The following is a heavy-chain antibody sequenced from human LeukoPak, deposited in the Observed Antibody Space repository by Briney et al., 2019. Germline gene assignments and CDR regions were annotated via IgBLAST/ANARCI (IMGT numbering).Heavy chain of an antibody. D-gene: IGHD4-17*01. CDR3: AADLSTVTTYYYYYGMDV. J-gene: IGHJ6*02. V-gene: IGHV1-18*01. CDR1: GYTFTSYG. CDR2: ISAYNGNT. Sequence: GASVKVSCKASGYTFTSYGISWVRQAPGQGLEWMGWISAYNGNTNYAQKLQGRVTMTTDTSTSTAYMELSSLRSEDTAVYYCAADLSTVTTYYYYYGMDVWGQGTTVTVSS.